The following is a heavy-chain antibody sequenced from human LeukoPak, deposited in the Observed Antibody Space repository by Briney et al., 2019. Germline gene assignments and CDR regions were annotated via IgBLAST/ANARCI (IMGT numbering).Heavy chain of an antibody. Sequence: ASVKVSSTASGYTFTVYYMHWVRQAPGQGLEWMGWINPNSGGTDYAQKFQGRVTMTRDTSISTAYMELSRLRSDDTAVYYCAGGNYYDSTAPAYWGQGTLVTVSS. D-gene: IGHD3-22*01. CDR3: AGGNYYDSTAPAY. CDR1: GYTFTVYY. CDR2: INPNSGGT. V-gene: IGHV1-2*02. J-gene: IGHJ4*02.